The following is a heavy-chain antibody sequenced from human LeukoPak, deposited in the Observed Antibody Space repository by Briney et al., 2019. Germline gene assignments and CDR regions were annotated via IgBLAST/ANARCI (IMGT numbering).Heavy chain of an antibody. D-gene: IGHD6-19*01. CDR1: GFNFGAYW. CDR3: ARETPDSSGWD. Sequence: GGSLRLSCASPGFNFGAYWMSWVRQAPGKGLEWVATIKQDESEKYYVDSVKGRFTISRDNAKNSLYLQMNSLRSEDTAVYYCARETPDSSGWDWGQGTLVTVSS. V-gene: IGHV3-7*01. CDR2: IKQDESEK. J-gene: IGHJ4*02.